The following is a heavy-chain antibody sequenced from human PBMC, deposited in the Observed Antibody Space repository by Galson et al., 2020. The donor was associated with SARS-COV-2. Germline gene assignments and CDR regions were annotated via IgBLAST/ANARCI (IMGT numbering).Heavy chain of an antibody. V-gene: IGHV1-2*02. CDR1: GFTFTDYY. J-gene: IGHJ1*01. D-gene: IGHD4-17*01. Sequence: ASVKVSCKASGFTFTDYYMNWVRQAPGQGLEWVGWINPSSGDTDQAQNFQGRVTMTSDTTINTAYMELSSLRSDDTAIYYCASGDYGVSWGQGTLITVSS. CDR2: INPSSGDT. CDR3: ASGDYGVS.